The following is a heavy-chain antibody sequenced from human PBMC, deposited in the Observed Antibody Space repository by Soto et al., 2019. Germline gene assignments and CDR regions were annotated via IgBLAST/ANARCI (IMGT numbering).Heavy chain of an antibody. V-gene: IGHV4-34*01. Sequence: SETLSLTCAVYGGSFSGYYWSWIRQPPGKGLEWIGEINHSGSTNYNPSLESRVTISVDTSKNQFSLKLSSVTAADAAVYYCARRLDYYDSSGYFLGCFYFDYWGQGTLVTVSS. J-gene: IGHJ4*02. CDR1: GGSFSGYY. CDR2: INHSGST. CDR3: ARRLDYYDSSGYFLGCFYFDY. D-gene: IGHD3-22*01.